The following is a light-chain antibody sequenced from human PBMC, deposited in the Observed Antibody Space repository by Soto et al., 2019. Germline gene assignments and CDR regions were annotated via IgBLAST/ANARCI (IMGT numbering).Light chain of an antibody. J-gene: IGKJ5*01. Sequence: IQMTQSPSTLSGSVGDRVTIICRASQSVSTRLAWYQQKPGKAPKLLIYSASSLHSGVPSRFSGSRSGTDFTLTISSLQPEDFATYYCQQANSFPLTFGQGTRLEIK. CDR3: QQANSFPLT. V-gene: IGKV1-12*01. CDR2: SAS. CDR1: QSVSTR.